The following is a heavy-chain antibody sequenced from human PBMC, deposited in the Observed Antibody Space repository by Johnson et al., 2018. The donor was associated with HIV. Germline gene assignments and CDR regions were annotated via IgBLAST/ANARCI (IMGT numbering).Heavy chain of an antibody. J-gene: IGHJ3*02. D-gene: IGHD3-22*01. CDR3: ARDGRKLTYYYDSSGYDDAFDI. CDR1: GFSFSNYG. Sequence: QVQLVESGGGTVKPRGSLRLSCAASGFSFSNYGMHWVRQAPGKGLEWVAVISYDGSNKYYADSVKGRFTISRDNAKNSLYLQMNSLRAEDTAVYYCARDGRKLTYYYDSSGYDDAFDIWGQGTMVTVSS. CDR2: ISYDGSNK. V-gene: IGHV3-30*03.